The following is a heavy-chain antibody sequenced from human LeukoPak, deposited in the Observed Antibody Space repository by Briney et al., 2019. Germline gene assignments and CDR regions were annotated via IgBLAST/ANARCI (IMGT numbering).Heavy chain of an antibody. CDR3: ARDRYYDSSGYYSDAFDI. CDR1: GGSISSGDYY. Sequence: SQTLSLTCTVSGGSISSGDYYWSWIRQPPGKGLEWIGYIYYSGSTYYNPSFKSRVTISVDTSKNQFSLKLSSVTAADTAVYYCARDRYYDSSGYYSDAFDIWGQGTMVTVSS. V-gene: IGHV4-30-4*08. CDR2: IYYSGST. J-gene: IGHJ3*02. D-gene: IGHD3-22*01.